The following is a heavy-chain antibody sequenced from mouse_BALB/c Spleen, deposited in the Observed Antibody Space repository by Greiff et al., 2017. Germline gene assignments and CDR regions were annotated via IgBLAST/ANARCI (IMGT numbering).Heavy chain of an antibody. V-gene: IGHV6-6*02. J-gene: IGHJ3*01. CDR1: GFTFSNYW. CDR3: TYGNYGFAY. CDR2: IRLKSNNHAT. Sequence: EVKVEESGGGLVQPGGSMKLSCVASGFTFSNYWMNWVRQSPEKGLEWVAEIRLKSNNHATHYAESVKGRFTISRDDSKSSVYLQMNNLRAEDTGIYYCTYGNYGFAYWGQGTLVTVSA. D-gene: IGHD2-1*01.